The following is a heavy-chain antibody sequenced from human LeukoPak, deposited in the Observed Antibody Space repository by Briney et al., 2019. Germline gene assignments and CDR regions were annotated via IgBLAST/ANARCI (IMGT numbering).Heavy chain of an antibody. V-gene: IGHV3-30*02. CDR1: GFTFSSYG. D-gene: IGHD3-22*01. J-gene: IGHJ1*01. CDR3: ARDQWGGYYDSSGYADGYFQH. CDR2: IRCDGSNK. Sequence: PAGSLRLPCAASGFTFSSYGMHWVRQAPGKGLEWVAFIRCDGSNKYYADSVKGRFTISRDNAKNSLYLQMNSLRAEDTAVYYCARDQWGGYYDSSGYADGYFQHWGQGTLVTVSS.